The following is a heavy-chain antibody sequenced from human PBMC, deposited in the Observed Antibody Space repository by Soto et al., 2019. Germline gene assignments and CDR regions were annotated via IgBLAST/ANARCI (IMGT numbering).Heavy chain of an antibody. CDR2: ISSSSSYI. D-gene: IGHD3-10*02. Sequence: EVQLVESGGGLVKPGGSLRLSCAASGFTFSSYSMNWVRQAPGKGLEWVSSISSSSSYIYYADSVKGRFTISRDNAKNSLYLQMNSLRAEDTAVYYCARLVRGVDYYGMDVWGQGTTVTVSS. CDR1: GFTFSSYS. CDR3: ARLVRGVDYYGMDV. J-gene: IGHJ6*02. V-gene: IGHV3-21*01.